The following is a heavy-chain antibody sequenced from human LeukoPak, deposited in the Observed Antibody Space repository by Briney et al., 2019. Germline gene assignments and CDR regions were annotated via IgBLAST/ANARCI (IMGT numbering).Heavy chain of an antibody. CDR2: IYYSGST. CDR1: GVSVSSGSYY. V-gene: IGHV4-61*01. CDR3: ARVEGNWFDP. Sequence: SETLSLTCTVSGVSVSSGSYYWGWLRQPPGKGLEWIGYIYYSGSTNYNPSLKSRVTISVDTSKNQFSLKLSSVTAADTAVYFCARVEGNWFDPWGQGTLVTVSS. J-gene: IGHJ5*02.